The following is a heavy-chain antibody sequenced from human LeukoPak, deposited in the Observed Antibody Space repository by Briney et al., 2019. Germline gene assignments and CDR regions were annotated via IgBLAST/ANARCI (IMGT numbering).Heavy chain of an antibody. D-gene: IGHD6-13*01. CDR2: IYPGDSDT. CDR3: ARRGSPFDYYYYYGMDV. J-gene: IGHJ6*02. CDR1: GYSFTSYW. V-gene: IGHV5-51*01. Sequence: GESLKISCKGSGYSFTSYWIGWVRQMPGKGLEWMGIIYPGDSDTRYSPSFQGQVTISADKSISTAYLQWSSLKASDTAMYYCARRGSPFDYYYYYGMDVWGQGTTVTVSS.